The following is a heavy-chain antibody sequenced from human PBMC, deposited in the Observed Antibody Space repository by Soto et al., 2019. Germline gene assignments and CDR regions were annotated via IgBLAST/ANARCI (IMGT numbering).Heavy chain of an antibody. V-gene: IGHV3-66*01. J-gene: IGHJ4*02. CDR1: GFTVRNNY. CDR2: FYDDGST. Sequence: GGSLRLSCAASGFTVRNNYMSWVRQAPGKGLEWVSVFYDDGSTYYAGSVKGRFTISRDNSKNTVSLQMNSLRAEDTAVYYCARGHYGSLPGYFDYWGQGTLVTVSS. D-gene: IGHD3-10*01. CDR3: ARGHYGSLPGYFDY.